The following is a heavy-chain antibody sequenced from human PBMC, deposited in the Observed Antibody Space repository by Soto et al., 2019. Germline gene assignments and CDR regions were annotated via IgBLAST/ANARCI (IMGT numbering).Heavy chain of an antibody. CDR3: AKGGGSARDFDY. Sequence: GESLKISCTGSGFTFGNYGMHWVRQAPGKGLEWVASTSYDGNNKYYADSLEGRFTISRDNSKKMVYLQMTSLGPEDTAVYYCAKGGGSARDFDYWGQGALVTVSS. CDR1: GFTFGNYG. CDR2: TSYDGNNK. J-gene: IGHJ4*02. D-gene: IGHD1-26*01. V-gene: IGHV3-30*18.